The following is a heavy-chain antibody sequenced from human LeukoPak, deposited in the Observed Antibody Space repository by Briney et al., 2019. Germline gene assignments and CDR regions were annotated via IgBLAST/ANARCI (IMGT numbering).Heavy chain of an antibody. V-gene: IGHV3-74*01. CDR3: GRELDWLPTLDY. CDR1: GFTFSDYW. CDR2: INSDGSST. J-gene: IGHJ4*02. D-gene: IGHD3-9*01. Sequence: GGSLRLSCAASGFTFSDYWMHWVRQAPGKGLVWVSRINSDGSSTRYADSVKGRFTISRDNAKNTLYLQMNSLRAEDTAVYYCGRELDWLPTLDYWGQGTLVTVSS.